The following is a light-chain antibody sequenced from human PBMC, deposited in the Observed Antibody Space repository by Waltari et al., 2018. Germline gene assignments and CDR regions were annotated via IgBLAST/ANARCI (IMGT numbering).Light chain of an antibody. CDR3: QVWESTSDHRV. CDR2: DNG. CDR1: DIGSKS. V-gene: IGLV3-21*02. J-gene: IGLJ3*02. Sequence: SYVLTQPPSVSVAPGQTASISGGGSDIGSKSEHWYQQKPGQAPVLVVYDNGDRPSGNPERFSGSNSGYTATLTISSVEAGDEADYYCQVWESTSDHRVFGGGTKLTVL.